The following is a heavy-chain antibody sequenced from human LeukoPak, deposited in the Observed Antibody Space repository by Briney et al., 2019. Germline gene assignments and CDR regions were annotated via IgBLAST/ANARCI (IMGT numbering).Heavy chain of an antibody. CDR3: ARGGRGVAASCYYYYGMDV. J-gene: IGHJ6*04. D-gene: IGHD2-15*01. V-gene: IGHV3-30*04. CDR2: ISYDGSNK. Sequence: GGSLRLSCAASGFTFSSYAMHWVRQAPGKGLEWVAVISYDGSNKYYADSVKGRFTISRDNSKNTLYLQMNSLRAEDTAVYYCARGGRGVAASCYYYYGMDVWGKGTTVTVSS. CDR1: GFTFSSYA.